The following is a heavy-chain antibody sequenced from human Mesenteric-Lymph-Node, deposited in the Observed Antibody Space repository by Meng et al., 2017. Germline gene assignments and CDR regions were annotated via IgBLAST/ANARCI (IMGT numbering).Heavy chain of an antibody. CDR3: ARVRYPNYYYYGMDV. J-gene: IGHJ6*02. D-gene: IGHD2-2*02. CDR2: IYHSGST. CDR1: GYSISSGYY. Sequence: SETLSLTCTVSGYSISSGYYWGWIRQPPGKGLEWIGSIYHSGSTYYNPSLKSRVTISVDTSKNQFSLKLSSVTAADTAVYYCARVRYPNYYYYGMDVWGQGPTVTVSS. V-gene: IGHV4-38-2*02.